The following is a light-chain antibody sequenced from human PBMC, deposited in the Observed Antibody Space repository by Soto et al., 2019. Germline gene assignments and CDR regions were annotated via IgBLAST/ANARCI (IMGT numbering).Light chain of an antibody. CDR3: QQSFNMPLT. J-gene: IGKJ4*01. Sequence: DIQMTQSPSSLSASVGDRVTITCRASQSISTYLNWYQQKPGRAPKLLIYTASSLQSGVPSRFSGSGSGTAFTLTLSGLQPEDFATYYCQQSFNMPLTFXGGTKVDIK. V-gene: IGKV1-39*01. CDR1: QSISTY. CDR2: TAS.